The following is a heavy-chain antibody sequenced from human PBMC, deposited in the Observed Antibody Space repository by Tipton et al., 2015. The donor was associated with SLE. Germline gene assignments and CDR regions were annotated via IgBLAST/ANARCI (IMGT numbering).Heavy chain of an antibody. D-gene: IGHD6-6*01. Sequence: LRLSCSVSGGSLDTYHWSWLRQAPGKRLEWIGFIYYTGSTSYNPSLKSRVTISLDTSKKQFSPKLSSVTAADTAVYYCARAEYSSSFDSWGQGTLVTVSS. J-gene: IGHJ4*02. CDR3: ARAEYSSSFDS. CDR1: GGSLDTYH. V-gene: IGHV4-59*08. CDR2: IYYTGST.